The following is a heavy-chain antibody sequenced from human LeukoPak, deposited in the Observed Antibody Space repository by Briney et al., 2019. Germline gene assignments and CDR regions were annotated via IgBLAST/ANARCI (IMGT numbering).Heavy chain of an antibody. Sequence: SETLSLTCTVSGGSISSGGYYWSWIRQHPGKGLECIGYIYYNGSTSYNPSLKSRVTISVDTSKNQFSLKLSSVTAADTAVYYCARYRSSPCYFDYWGQGTLVTVSS. V-gene: IGHV4-31*03. D-gene: IGHD6-6*01. J-gene: IGHJ4*02. CDR1: GGSISSGGYY. CDR3: ARYRSSPCYFDY. CDR2: IYYNGST.